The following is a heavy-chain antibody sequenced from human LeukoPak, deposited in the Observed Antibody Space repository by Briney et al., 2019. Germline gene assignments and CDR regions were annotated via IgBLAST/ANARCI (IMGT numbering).Heavy chain of an antibody. CDR2: ISGSAGST. D-gene: IGHD3-3*01. CDR3: AKDRGNYYDFWSGYFDY. J-gene: IGHJ4*02. Sequence: GGSLRLSCAASRFTFSSYGMNWVRQAPGKGLEWVSTISGSAGSTYYADSVKGRFTISRDNSKNTLYLQMNSLRAEDTAVYYCAKDRGNYYDFWSGYFDYWGQGTLVTVSS. CDR1: RFTFSSYG. V-gene: IGHV3-23*01.